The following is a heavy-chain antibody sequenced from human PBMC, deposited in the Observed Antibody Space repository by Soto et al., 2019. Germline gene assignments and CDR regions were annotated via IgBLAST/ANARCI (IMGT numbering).Heavy chain of an antibody. CDR3: ARELRITIFGDSYMDV. CDR2: IWYDGSNK. CDR1: GFTFSSYG. Sequence: QVQLVESGGGVVQPGRSLRLSCAASGFTFSSYGMHWVRQAPGKGLEWVAVIWYDGSNKYYADSVKGRFTISRDNSKNTLYLQMNCLRAEDTAVYYCARELRITIFGDSYMDVWGKGTTVTVSS. J-gene: IGHJ6*03. D-gene: IGHD3-3*01. V-gene: IGHV3-33*01.